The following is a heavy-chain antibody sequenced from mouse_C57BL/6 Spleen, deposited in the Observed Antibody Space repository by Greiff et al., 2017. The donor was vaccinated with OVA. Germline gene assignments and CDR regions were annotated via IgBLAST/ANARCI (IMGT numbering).Heavy chain of an antibody. J-gene: IGHJ2*01. CDR1: GYTFTSYW. CDR2: IDPSDSYT. V-gene: IGHV1-69*01. Sequence: QVQLQQPGAELVMPGASVKLSCKASGYTFTSYWMHWVKQRPGQGLEWIGEIDPSDSYTNSNQKFKGKSTLTVYQSSSSAYMQLSSLTSEDSAVDDCARSDYYGSSPHYCDYRGQGTTLTGSS. CDR3: ARSDYYGSSPHYCDY. D-gene: IGHD1-1*01.